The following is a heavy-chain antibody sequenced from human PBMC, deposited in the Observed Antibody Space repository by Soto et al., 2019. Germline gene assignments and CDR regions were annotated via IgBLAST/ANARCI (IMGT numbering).Heavy chain of an antibody. Sequence: EVQLGESGGGLVQPGGSLRLSWAASGFTFSSYSMNWVRQAPGKGLARVSYISRGGGGTYYADSVKGRGTISRDNAKNSLYLQMSSLRGDDTAVYYCARRSPSLNACDIWVQGTMVTVSS. CDR3: ARRSPSLNACDI. J-gene: IGHJ3*02. CDR2: ISRGGGGT. V-gene: IGHV3-48*01. CDR1: GFTFSSYS.